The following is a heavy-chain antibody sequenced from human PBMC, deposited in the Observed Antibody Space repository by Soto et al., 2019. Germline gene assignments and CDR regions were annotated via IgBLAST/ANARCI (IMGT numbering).Heavy chain of an antibody. CDR2: MSFDGSNK. D-gene: IGHD1-7*01. CDR1: GFSLSSYS. Sequence: QVQLVESGGGVVQPGKSLTLSCAASGFSLSSYSVNWVRQAPGKGLEWVAIMSFDGSNKFYGDSVKGRFTIPRDSPKNTVYLQMTSLRTEDTAVYYCARDHSPELVEDALDMWGQGTTVTVSS. CDR3: ARDHSPELVEDALDM. V-gene: IGHV3-30-3*01. J-gene: IGHJ3*02.